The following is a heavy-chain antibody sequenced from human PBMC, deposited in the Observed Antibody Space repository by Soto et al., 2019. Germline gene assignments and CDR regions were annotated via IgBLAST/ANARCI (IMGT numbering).Heavy chain of an antibody. Sequence: GGSLRLSCAASGLTVSSSYMSWVRQAPGKGLQWVSVIYSAGSTYYANSVKGRFTISRDISTNTLYLDMHNLSAGDTAVYYCAKGVLPAPPLDPWGQGTLVTVSS. J-gene: IGHJ5*02. CDR1: GLTVSSSY. CDR3: AKGVLPAPPLDP. CDR2: IYSAGST. D-gene: IGHD2-2*01. V-gene: IGHV3-53*01.